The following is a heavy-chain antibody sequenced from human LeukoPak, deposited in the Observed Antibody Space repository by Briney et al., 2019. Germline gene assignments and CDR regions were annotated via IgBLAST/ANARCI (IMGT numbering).Heavy chain of an antibody. CDR3: AKPPYCSSTSCNEFDY. CDR2: ISGSGGST. V-gene: IGHV3-23*01. D-gene: IGHD2-2*01. Sequence: GGSLRLSCAASGLTFSSYAMSWVRRAPGKGLEWVSAISGSGGSTYYADSVKGRFTISRDNSKNTLYLQMNSLRAEDTAVYYCAKPPYCSSTSCNEFDYWGQGTLVTVSS. CDR1: GLTFSSYA. J-gene: IGHJ4*02.